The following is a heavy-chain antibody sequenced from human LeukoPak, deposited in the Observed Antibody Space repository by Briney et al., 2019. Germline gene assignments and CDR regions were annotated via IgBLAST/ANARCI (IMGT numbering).Heavy chain of an antibody. CDR2: MYDSGYT. Sequence: PSETLSLTCSVSGGSISSYYWSWIRQPPGKGLEWIGYMYDSGYTNYNPSLKSRVTISVDTSKNQFSLKLSSVTAADTAVYYCASKLGYCSSTSCPNYWGQGTLVTVSS. CDR1: GGSISSYY. CDR3: ASKLGYCSSTSCPNY. D-gene: IGHD2-2*01. V-gene: IGHV4-59*12. J-gene: IGHJ4*02.